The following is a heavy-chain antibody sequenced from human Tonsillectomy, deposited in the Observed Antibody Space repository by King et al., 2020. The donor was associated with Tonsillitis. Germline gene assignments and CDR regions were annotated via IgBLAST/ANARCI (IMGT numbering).Heavy chain of an antibody. CDR3: ARARRDYDFWSGQSN. D-gene: IGHD3-3*01. CDR1: GGTFSSYA. J-gene: IGHJ4*02. CDR2: IIPIFGTA. V-gene: IGHV1-69*01. Sequence: QLVQSGAEVKKPGSSVKVSCKASGGTFSSYAISWGRQAPGQGLEWMGGIIPIFGTANYAQKFQGRVTITADESTSTAYMELSSLRAEDTAVYYCARARRDYDFWSGQSNWGQGTLVTVSS.